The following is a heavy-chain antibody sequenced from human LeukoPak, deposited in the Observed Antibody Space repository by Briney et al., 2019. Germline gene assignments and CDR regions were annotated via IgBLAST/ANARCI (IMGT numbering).Heavy chain of an antibody. CDR3: ARGTLAYYFDY. CDR2: IYYSGST. D-gene: IGHD3-3*02. J-gene: IGHJ4*02. Sequence: SETLSLTCTVSGGPISTYYWSWIRQSPGKGLEWIGYIYYSGSTNYNPSLKSRVTISVDTSRNQFSLKLSSVTAADTAVYYCARGTLAYYFDYWGQGTLVTVSS. V-gene: IGHV4-59*01. CDR1: GGPISTYY.